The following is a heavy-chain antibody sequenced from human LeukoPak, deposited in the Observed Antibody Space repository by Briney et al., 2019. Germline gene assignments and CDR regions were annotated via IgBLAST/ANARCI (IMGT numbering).Heavy chain of an antibody. CDR3: AKSHRVAANIFEY. J-gene: IGHJ4*02. Sequence: TGGSLRLSCVVSGFSFSNFWMSWVRQAPGKGPEWVANIKPDGGEKYYVDSVKGRFTISRDNAKNSLYLQMDSLRAEDTAVYYCAKSHRVAANIFEYWGQGTLVTVSS. CDR1: GFSFSNFW. D-gene: IGHD2-15*01. V-gene: IGHV3-7*02. CDR2: IKPDGGEK.